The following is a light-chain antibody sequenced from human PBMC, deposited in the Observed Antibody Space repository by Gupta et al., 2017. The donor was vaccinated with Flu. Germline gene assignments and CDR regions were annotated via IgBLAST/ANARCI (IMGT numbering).Light chain of an antibody. V-gene: IGKV1-39*01. CDR1: QSISSY. Sequence: PSSLSASVGDRVTITCRASQSISSYLNWYQQKPGKAPKLLIYAASSLQSGVPSRFSGSGSGTDFTLTISRLQPEDFATYYCQQSDSTPYTFGQGTKMEIK. CDR2: AAS. CDR3: QQSDSTPYT. J-gene: IGKJ2*01.